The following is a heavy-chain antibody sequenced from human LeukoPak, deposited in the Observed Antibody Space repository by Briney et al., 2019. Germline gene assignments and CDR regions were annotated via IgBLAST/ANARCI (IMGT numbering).Heavy chain of an antibody. V-gene: IGHV4-39*07. CDR3: ARGPYYFDF. CDR1: GGSISGSGYY. CDR2: IYHSGTT. J-gene: IGHJ4*02. Sequence: PSETLSLTCTVSGGSISGSGYYWGWVRQAPGKGLEWIGSIYHSGTTYYNPYLKSRVTISVDTSRNQFSVRLSSVTAADTAVYYCARGPYYFDFWGQGTLVTASS.